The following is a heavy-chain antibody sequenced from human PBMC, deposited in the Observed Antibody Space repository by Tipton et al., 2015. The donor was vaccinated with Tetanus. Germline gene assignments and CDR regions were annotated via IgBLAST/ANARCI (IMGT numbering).Heavy chain of an antibody. J-gene: IGHJ5*02. CDR2: IYFEGST. CDR3: ARHLYGYWFDP. Sequence: TLSLTYTVSGGSISDKKYYWGWIRQPPGKGLEWIASIYFEGSTYYSPSLKSRVTIAVDTSQNLFSLRLTSVTAADTAMYYCARHLYGYWFDPWGQGALVTVSS. D-gene: IGHD2/OR15-2a*01. CDR1: GGSISDKKYY. V-gene: IGHV4-39*02.